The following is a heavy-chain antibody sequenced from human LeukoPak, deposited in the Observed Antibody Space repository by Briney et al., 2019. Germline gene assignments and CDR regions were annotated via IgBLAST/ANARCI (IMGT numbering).Heavy chain of an antibody. V-gene: IGHV1-69*13. CDR2: IIPIFGTA. J-gene: IGHJ4*02. D-gene: IGHD5-24*01. Sequence: GASVKVSCKASGGTFSSYAISWVRQAPGQGLEWMGGIIPIFGTANYAQKFQGRVTITADESTSTAYMELSSLRSEDTAVYYCVRGEVDRLQLLSRRGGVFDYWGQGTLVTVSS. CDR1: GGTFSSYA. CDR3: VRGEVDRLQLLSRRGGVFDY.